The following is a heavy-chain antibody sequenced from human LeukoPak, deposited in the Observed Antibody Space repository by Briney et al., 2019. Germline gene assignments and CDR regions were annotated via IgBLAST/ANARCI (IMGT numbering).Heavy chain of an antibody. CDR1: GGSISGYY. CDR2: VYYSGST. V-gene: IGHV4-59*01. Sequence: PSETLSLTCTVSGGSISGYYWSWMRQPPGKGLEYIGYVYYSGSTNYNPSLKSRVTISVDTSKKQFSLKLSSATAADTAVYYCARVLDLSKRGLDAFDIWGQGTMVTVSS. CDR3: ARVLDLSKRGLDAFDI. J-gene: IGHJ3*02. D-gene: IGHD3-16*01.